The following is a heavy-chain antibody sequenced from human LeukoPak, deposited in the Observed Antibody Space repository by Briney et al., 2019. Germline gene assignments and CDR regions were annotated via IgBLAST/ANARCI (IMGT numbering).Heavy chain of an antibody. J-gene: IGHJ4*02. CDR3: AKDTRYYDSSGYYRLDY. Sequence: GGSLRLSCAASGFIFSSYAMSWVRQAPGRGLEWVSSLSGSGSTTYHADSVKGRFTISRDSSKNTLYLQMNSLRAEDTAVYYCAKDTRYYDSSGYYRLDYWGQGTLVTVSS. D-gene: IGHD3-22*01. V-gene: IGHV3-23*01. CDR2: LSGSGSTT. CDR1: GFIFSSYA.